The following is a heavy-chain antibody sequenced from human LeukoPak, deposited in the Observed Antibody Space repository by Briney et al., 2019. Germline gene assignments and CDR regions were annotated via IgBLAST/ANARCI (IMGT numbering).Heavy chain of an antibody. CDR3: ARHPYYYYGMDV. V-gene: IGHV4-59*08. CDR1: GGSIGRYY. D-gene: IGHD2-21*01. Sequence: SETLSLTCTVSGGSIGRYYWSWIRQPPGQGLEWIGYIYYSGSTNYSPSLKSRVSIFLDTSKNQFSLNVTSVTAADTAVYYCARHPYYYYGMDVWGQGTTVTVSS. CDR2: IYYSGST. J-gene: IGHJ6*02.